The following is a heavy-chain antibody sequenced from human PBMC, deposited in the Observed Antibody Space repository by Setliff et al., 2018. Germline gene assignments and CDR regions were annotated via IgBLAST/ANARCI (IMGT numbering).Heavy chain of an antibody. CDR2: MNPNSGNT. Sequence: ASVKVSCKASGYTLTSHDINWLRQAAGQGLEWMGWMNPNSGNTGYAQKFQGRVTMTRNTSISTVYMELSSLRYEDMAVYYCARGLRQNRSNSDVFDIWGQGTVVTVSS. J-gene: IGHJ3*02. CDR1: GYTLTSHD. D-gene: IGHD4-4*01. CDR3: ARGLRQNRSNSDVFDI. V-gene: IGHV1-8*02.